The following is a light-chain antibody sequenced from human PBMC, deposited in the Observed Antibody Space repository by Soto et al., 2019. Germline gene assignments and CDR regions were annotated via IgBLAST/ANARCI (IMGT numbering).Light chain of an antibody. Sequence: QSALTQPASVSGSPGQSITMSCTGSSSDFGVAKYVSWYQQQPGKGPNLLIYGVSKRPSGVSNRFSGSKSGNTASLTISGLQVGDEADYICGSFTTSRIWVFGGGTKLTVL. V-gene: IGLV2-14*01. CDR2: GVS. CDR3: GSFTTSRIWV. J-gene: IGLJ3*02. CDR1: SSDFGVAKY.